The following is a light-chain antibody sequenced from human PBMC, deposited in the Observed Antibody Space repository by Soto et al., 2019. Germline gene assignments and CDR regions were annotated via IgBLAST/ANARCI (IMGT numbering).Light chain of an antibody. CDR2: GAS. V-gene: IGKV3-15*01. Sequence: EIVLTQSPATLSVSPGERATLSCRASQSVSSNLAWYQQKPGQAPRLLINGASTRATGIPARFSGSGSGTEFTLTISSLQSEDFAVYYCQQYNNWPPWTVGQGGKVDIK. CDR3: QQYNNWPPWT. CDR1: QSVSSN. J-gene: IGKJ1*01.